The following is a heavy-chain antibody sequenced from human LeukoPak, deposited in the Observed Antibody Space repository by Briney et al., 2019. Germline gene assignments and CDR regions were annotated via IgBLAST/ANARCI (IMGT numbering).Heavy chain of an antibody. CDR2: IDWDDDK. V-gene: IGHV2-70*11. D-gene: IGHD3-16*01. CDR1: RFLLSPSGGC. J-gene: IGHJ4*02. CDR3: ARMGCGVYTNHFHF. Sequence: SGPTLVKLTQTLTLTCTFSRFLLSPSGGCVNWIRQPPGKALEWLARIDWDDDKYFDTSLKTRLTTSKDTSKNQVVLSMINMDPGDTATSYCARMGCGVYTNHFHFCGQGLLVTVSS.